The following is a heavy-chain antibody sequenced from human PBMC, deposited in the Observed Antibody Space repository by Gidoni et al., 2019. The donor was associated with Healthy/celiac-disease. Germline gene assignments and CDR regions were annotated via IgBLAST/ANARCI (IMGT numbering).Heavy chain of an antibody. J-gene: IGHJ3*02. CDR3: ARARGVTMVRGARRNHAFDI. Sequence: QVQLQQWGAGLLKPSETLSLTCAVYGGSFSGYYWSWIRQPPGQGLEWIGEINHSGSTNYNPSLKSRVTISVDTSKNQFSLKLSSVTAADTAVYYCARARGVTMVRGARRNHAFDIWGQGTMVTVSS. CDR2: INHSGST. CDR1: GGSFSGYY. V-gene: IGHV4-34*01. D-gene: IGHD3-10*01.